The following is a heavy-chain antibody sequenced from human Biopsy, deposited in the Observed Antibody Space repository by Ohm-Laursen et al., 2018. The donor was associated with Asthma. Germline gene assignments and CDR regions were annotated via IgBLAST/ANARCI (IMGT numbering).Heavy chain of an antibody. Sequence: SLRLSCAAVDTFGDYWMSCALQAPGQGLEWVSTISPDGRSAHGPDSYRGRFTISRDNSRVTLYLQMRSLRADDWAVDYCVKDTVEDRGGYYTFDVWGQGTKVTVSS. V-gene: IGHV3-23*01. CDR3: VKDTVEDRGGYYTFDV. D-gene: IGHD3-22*01. CDR1: DTFGDYW. CDR2: ISPDGRSA. J-gene: IGHJ3*01.